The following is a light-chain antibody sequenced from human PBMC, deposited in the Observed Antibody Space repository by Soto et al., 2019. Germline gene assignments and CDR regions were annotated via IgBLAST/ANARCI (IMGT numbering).Light chain of an antibody. CDR2: WAS. V-gene: IGKV4-1*01. J-gene: IGKJ2*03. Sequence: DIVMTQSPDSLAVSLGERATINCKSSQSVLSSSNNKKYLAWYQHKSGQPPKLLIYWASTRESGVPDRFSGSGSGTEFTLAITSLQAEDVAVYYCQQYFSTPYSFGRGTKLGIK. CDR1: QSVLSSSNNKKY. CDR3: QQYFSTPYS.